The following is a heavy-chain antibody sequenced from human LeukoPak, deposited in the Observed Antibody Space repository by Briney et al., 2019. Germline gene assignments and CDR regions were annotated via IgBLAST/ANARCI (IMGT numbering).Heavy chain of an antibody. CDR2: ISDRSTTI. J-gene: IGHJ4*02. CDR1: GFTFSDYS. CDR3: ARGDYGDRDLDY. Sequence: GGSLRLSCAASGFTFSDYSMNWVRQAPGKGLEWFSHISDRSTTIYYADSVKGRFTLSRDNAKNSLYLQMNSLRDEDTAVYYCARGDYGDRDLDYWGQGTLVTVSS. D-gene: IGHD4-17*01. V-gene: IGHV3-48*02.